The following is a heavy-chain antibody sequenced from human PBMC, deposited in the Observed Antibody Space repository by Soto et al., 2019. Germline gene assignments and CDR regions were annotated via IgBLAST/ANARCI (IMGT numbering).Heavy chain of an antibody. Sequence: QVQLQESGPGLVKPSETLSLTCSVSGDSVSTYYWSWIRQSPGKGLEWIGNIYNSGNTNYNPSLKSRVTTSVDTSKNQISLKLSSVTAADTAVYYCARGSHYYDSSGYYYRHFDYWGQGTLVTVSS. V-gene: IGHV4-59*02. CDR3: ARGSHYYDSSGYYYRHFDY. J-gene: IGHJ4*02. CDR1: GDSVSTYY. D-gene: IGHD3-22*01. CDR2: IYNSGNT.